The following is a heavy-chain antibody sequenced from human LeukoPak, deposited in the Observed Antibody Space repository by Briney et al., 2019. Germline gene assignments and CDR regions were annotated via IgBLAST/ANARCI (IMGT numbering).Heavy chain of an antibody. CDR1: GGTFSSYA. D-gene: IGHD5-12*01. J-gene: IGHJ4*02. CDR3: ARDRVQKTGYSGYEPTFDY. CDR2: IIPIFGTA. V-gene: IGHV1-69*13. Sequence: ASVKVSCKASGGTFSSYAISWVRQAPGQGLEWMGGIIPIFGTANYAQKFQGRVTITADESTSTAYMELSSLRSEDTAEYYCARDRVQKTGYSGYEPTFDYWGQGTLVTVSS.